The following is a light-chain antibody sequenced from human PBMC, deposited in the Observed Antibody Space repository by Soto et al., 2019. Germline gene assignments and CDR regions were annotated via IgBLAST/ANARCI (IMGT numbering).Light chain of an antibody. CDR3: NSAADNKHV. J-gene: IGLJ2*01. Sequence: SYELTQPPSVSVSPGQTARITCSGDVLAKKYARWFQQKPGQAPVLVMFKNSERPAEIPVRFSGSSSGTTVTLTISGAQVEDEADYYCNSAADNKHVFGGGTKLTVL. V-gene: IGLV3-27*01. CDR2: KNS. CDR1: VLAKKY.